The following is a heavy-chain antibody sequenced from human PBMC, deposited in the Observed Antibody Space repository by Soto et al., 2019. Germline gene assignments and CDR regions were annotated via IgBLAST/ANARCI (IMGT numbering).Heavy chain of an antibody. D-gene: IGHD2-8*01. CDR2: IVPTLRLT. CDR3: ATEKYGAGRVGVYD. Sequence: QVQLVQSGAEVKKPGSSLKVSCETSGDTSTIYTITWVRQAPGQGLQWMGRIVPTLRLTNYAQEFEARLTITAETSTITAHMALSSLTSEDTAVYYCATEKYGAGRVGVYDWGQGTTVTVSS. J-gene: IGHJ4*02. V-gene: IGHV1-69*08. CDR1: GDTSTIYT.